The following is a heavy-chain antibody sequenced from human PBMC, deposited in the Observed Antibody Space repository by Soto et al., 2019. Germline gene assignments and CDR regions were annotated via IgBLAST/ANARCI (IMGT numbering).Heavy chain of an antibody. Sequence: QVQLVESGGGVVQPGRSLRLSCVGSVFSFGRYGIHWVRQAPGKGLEGVAWVSYDGRIRNYAHSLKARLTISRDNSKDTSLLQMNNLGPDDTSVYYCAREYLDHGPDVCGQGTSVTVSS. CDR3: AREYLDHGPDV. CDR2: VSYDGRIR. CDR1: VFSFGRYG. J-gene: IGHJ6*02. V-gene: IGHV3-30*03.